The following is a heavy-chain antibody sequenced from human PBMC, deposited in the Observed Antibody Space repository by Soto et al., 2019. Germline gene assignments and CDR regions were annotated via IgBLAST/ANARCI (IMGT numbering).Heavy chain of an antibody. Sequence: QMQLVQSGPEVKKPGTSVKVSCKASGFTFTSSAVQWVRQARGQRLEWIGWIVVGSGNTNYAQKFQERVTITRDMSTSTAYMELGSLRSEDTAVYYCAADPSDSGSYFAAFDIWGQGTMVTVSS. D-gene: IGHD1-26*01. CDR3: AADPSDSGSYFAAFDI. J-gene: IGHJ3*02. CDR2: IVVGSGNT. V-gene: IGHV1-58*01. CDR1: GFTFTSSA.